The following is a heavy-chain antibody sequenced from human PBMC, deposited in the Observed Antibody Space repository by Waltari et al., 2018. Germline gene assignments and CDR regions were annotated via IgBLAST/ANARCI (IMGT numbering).Heavy chain of an antibody. J-gene: IGHJ4*02. CDR2: FDPEDGET. CDR1: GYTLTALS. V-gene: IGHV1-24*01. Sequence: QVQLVQSGAEVKKPGASVTVSCKVSGYTLTALSMPWVRQPPGKGLEWMGGFDPEDGETIYAQKFQGRVTMTEDTSTDTAYMELSSLRSEDTAVYYCATDPYRIVGASGYFDYWGQGTLVTVSS. CDR3: ATDPYRIVGASGYFDY. D-gene: IGHD1-26*01.